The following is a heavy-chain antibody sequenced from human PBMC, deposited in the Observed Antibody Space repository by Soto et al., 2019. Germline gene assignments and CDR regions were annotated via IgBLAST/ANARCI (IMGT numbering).Heavy chain of an antibody. CDR1: GFSLSTSGVG. J-gene: IGHJ3*02. Sequence: SGPTLVNPTHPLTLTCSFSGFSLSTSGVGVGWIRQSPGKALEWLALIYWSGDEHYRPSLKSRLSIIKDTSKNHVVLIMTDMDPVDTDTYFCARGLDTLPVFAFDIWGQGTMVTVSS. CDR3: ARGLDTLPVFAFDI. D-gene: IGHD2-15*01. CDR2: IYWSGDE. V-gene: IGHV2-5*01.